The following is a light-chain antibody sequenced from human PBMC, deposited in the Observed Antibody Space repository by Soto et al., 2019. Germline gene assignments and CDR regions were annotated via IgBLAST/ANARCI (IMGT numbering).Light chain of an antibody. CDR1: QSVLFSSNNKNY. CDR2: WAS. V-gene: IGKV4-1*01. J-gene: IGKJ2*01. Sequence: IVMTQSTDSLAASLGERATTNCKSSQSVLFSSNNKNYLAWSRQKPGQPPKLLIYWASIRESGVPDRISGSGSVTDFTLTISSLQAEDVAVYYCQQYYSTPPYTFGQGTKLEIK. CDR3: QQYYSTPPYT.